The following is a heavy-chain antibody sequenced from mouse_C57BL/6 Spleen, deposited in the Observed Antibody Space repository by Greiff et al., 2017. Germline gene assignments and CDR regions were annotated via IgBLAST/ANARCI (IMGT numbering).Heavy chain of an antibody. CDR3: ARSNYDYDGAWFAY. CDR1: GYTFTDSY. J-gene: IGHJ3*01. Sequence: VQLQQSGAELVRPGASVKLSCKASGYTFTDSYINWVKQRPGQGLEWIARIYPGSGNPYYNEKFKGKATLTAEKSSSTAYMQLSSLTSEDSAVYFCARSNYDYDGAWFAYWGQGTLVTVSA. V-gene: IGHV1-76*01. CDR2: IYPGSGNP. D-gene: IGHD2-4*01.